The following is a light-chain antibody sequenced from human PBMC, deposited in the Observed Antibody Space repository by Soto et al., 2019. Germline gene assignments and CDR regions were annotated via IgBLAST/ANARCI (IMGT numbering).Light chain of an antibody. V-gene: IGKV3-15*01. CDR1: QSISSN. J-gene: IGKJ4*01. Sequence: EIVMTQSPDTLSVSPGERATLSCRASQSISSNLAWYQQKPGQAPRFLIFGASTRATGIPARFSGGGSGTEFTLTISGLQSEDFAVYYCQQYYDWPLTFGGGTKVEI. CDR2: GAS. CDR3: QQYYDWPLT.